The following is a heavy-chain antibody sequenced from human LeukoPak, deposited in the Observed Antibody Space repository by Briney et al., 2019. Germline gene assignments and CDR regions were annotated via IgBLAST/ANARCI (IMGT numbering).Heavy chain of an antibody. J-gene: IGHJ3*02. V-gene: IGHV1-69*06. CDR3: ARVSPGSSSDDAFDI. D-gene: IGHD6-6*01. CDR2: IIPIFGTA. Sequence: GASVKVSCKASGYTFTDYYMHWVRQAPGQGLEWMGGIIPIFGTANYAQKFQGRVTITADKSTSTAYMELSSLRSEDTAVYYCARVSPGSSSDDAFDIWGQGTMVTVSS. CDR1: GYTFTDYY.